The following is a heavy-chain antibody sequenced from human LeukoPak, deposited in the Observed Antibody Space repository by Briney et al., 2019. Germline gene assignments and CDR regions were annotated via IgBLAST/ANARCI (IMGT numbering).Heavy chain of an antibody. CDR2: IHYLGNT. CDR3: ARVLIVVVTEEYDAFDI. CDR1: GYSIRSSNY. V-gene: IGHV4-38-2*01. Sequence: SETLSLTCAVSGYSIRSSNYWGWIRQPPGKGLERIGNIHYLGNTYYNPSLKNRVTISLDTSKNEFSLKLGSVTAADTAVYYCARVLIVVVTEEYDAFDIWGQGTMVTVSS. D-gene: IGHD2-21*02. J-gene: IGHJ3*02.